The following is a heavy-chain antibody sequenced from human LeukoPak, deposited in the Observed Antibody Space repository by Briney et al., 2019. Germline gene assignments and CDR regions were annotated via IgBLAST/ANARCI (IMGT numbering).Heavy chain of an antibody. Sequence: GEYLKISCKGSGYSFTSYWIGWVRQMPGKGLEWMGRIDPSDSYTNYSPSFQGHVTISADKSISTAYLQWSSLEASDTAMYYCVRQRGANWFDPWGQGTLVTVSS. V-gene: IGHV5-10-1*01. CDR3: VRQRGANWFDP. CDR1: GYSFTSYW. CDR2: IDPSDSYT. J-gene: IGHJ5*02.